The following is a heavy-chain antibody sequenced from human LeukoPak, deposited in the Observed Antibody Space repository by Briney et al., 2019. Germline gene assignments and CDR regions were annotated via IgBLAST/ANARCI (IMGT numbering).Heavy chain of an antibody. Sequence: PSETLSLTCTVSGGSISSDNYQWSRIRQPPGKGLEWIGYINYSGSTYYNPSLKSRVTISVDTSKNHFSLKLSSVTAADTAVYYCARYGSGSTWFDPWGQGTLVTVSS. CDR1: GGSISSDNYQ. CDR2: INYSGST. V-gene: IGHV4-30-4*01. J-gene: IGHJ5*02. CDR3: ARYGSGSTWFDP. D-gene: IGHD3-10*01.